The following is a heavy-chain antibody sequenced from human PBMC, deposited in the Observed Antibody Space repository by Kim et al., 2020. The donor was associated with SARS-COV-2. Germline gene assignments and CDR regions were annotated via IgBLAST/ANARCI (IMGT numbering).Heavy chain of an antibody. Sequence: GGSLRLSCTTSGFTFTGYAMSWVRQAPGKGLEWVSSIDGSDGPTYYVDSVKGRFTISRDNSKNTLYLQMSNLRADDTAVYYCMKGGWGWIWDHWGQGT. V-gene: IGHV3-23*01. D-gene: IGHD2-2*03. CDR1: GFTFTGYA. J-gene: IGHJ4*02. CDR2: IDGSDGPT. CDR3: MKGGWGWIWDH.